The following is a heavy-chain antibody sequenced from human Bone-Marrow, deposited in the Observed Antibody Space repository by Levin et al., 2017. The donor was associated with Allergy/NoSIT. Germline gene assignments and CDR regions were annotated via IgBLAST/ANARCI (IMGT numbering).Heavy chain of an antibody. D-gene: IGHD3-16*01. J-gene: IGHJ3*02. CDR2: IGTAGDT. CDR3: ARYNYAYNALDI. V-gene: IGHV3-13*01. CDR1: GFTFRTHD. Sequence: GGSLRLSCAASGFTFRTHDMHWVRQGTGKGLEWVSTIGTAGDTYYPDSVRGRFTISRENAKNSLYLQMNGLSAGDTAVYYCARYNYAYNALDIWGQGTMVTVSS.